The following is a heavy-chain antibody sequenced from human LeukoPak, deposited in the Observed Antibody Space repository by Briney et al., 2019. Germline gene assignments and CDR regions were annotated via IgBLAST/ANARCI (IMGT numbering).Heavy chain of an antibody. CDR3: AKGLSASGRFNAFDI. D-gene: IGHD3-3*01. J-gene: IGHJ3*02. CDR2: ASGSVAST. CDR1: EFTFNNFA. Sequence: GGSLRLSCVASEFTFNNFAINWVRQAPGKGLEWVAAASGSVASTYHADSVRGRFTISRDKSKNTVYLQMNSLRVEDTAVYHCAKGLSASGRFNAFDIWDQGTMVTVSS. V-gene: IGHV3-23*01.